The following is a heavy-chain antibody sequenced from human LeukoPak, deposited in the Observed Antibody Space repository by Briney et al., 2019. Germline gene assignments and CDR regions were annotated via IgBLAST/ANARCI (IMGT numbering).Heavy chain of an antibody. Sequence: GGSLRLSCAASGFTFSSYAMSWVRQAPGKGLEWVSAISGSGGSTYYADSVKGRFTVSRDNSKNTVYLQMNTLRAEDTAEYYCAKLPTGSYPYYFDFWGQGTLVTVSS. V-gene: IGHV3-23*01. D-gene: IGHD1-26*01. CDR2: ISGSGGST. CDR1: GFTFSSYA. CDR3: AKLPTGSYPYYFDF. J-gene: IGHJ4*02.